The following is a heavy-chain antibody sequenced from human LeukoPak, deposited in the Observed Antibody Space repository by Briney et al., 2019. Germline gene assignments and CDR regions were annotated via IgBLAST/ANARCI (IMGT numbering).Heavy chain of an antibody. J-gene: IGHJ6*02. D-gene: IGHD3-10*01. Sequence: PSQTLSLTCTVSGGSISSGGYYWSWIRQHPGKGLEWIGYIYYSGSTYYNPSLKSRVTISVDTSKNQFSLKLSSVTAADTAVYYCGRDRLVRGVTPTLFYYYGMDVWGQGTTVTVSS. CDR3: GRDRLVRGVTPTLFYYYGMDV. CDR1: GGSISSGGYY. V-gene: IGHV4-31*03. CDR2: IYYSGST.